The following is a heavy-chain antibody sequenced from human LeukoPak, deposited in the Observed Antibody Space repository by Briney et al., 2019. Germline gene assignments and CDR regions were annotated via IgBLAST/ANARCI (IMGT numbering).Heavy chain of an antibody. D-gene: IGHD2-2*01. CDR3: ASRYCTSTNCYAFDI. CDR1: GFTFSRHN. CDR2: IGSDGTYI. J-gene: IGHJ3*02. V-gene: IGHV3-21*01. Sequence: GGSLRLSCAASGFTFSRHNMNWVRQAPMKGLEWVASIGSDGTYIYYADSVQGRFTISRDNAENSLFLQMNSLRAEDTAVYYCASRYCTSTNCYAFDIWGQGTMVTVSS.